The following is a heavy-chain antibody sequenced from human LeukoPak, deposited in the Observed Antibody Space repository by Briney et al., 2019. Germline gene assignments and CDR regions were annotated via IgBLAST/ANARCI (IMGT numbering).Heavy chain of an antibody. CDR2: VSDTGST. CDR3: ARTTTTFDD. D-gene: IGHD4-11*01. J-gene: IGHJ4*01. Sequence: SETLSLTCTVSGGSISSYYWSWIRQPPGKGLEWIGYVSDTGSTNYKSSLKSRVTISVDTSKNQFSLNLTSVTAADTAVYYCARTTTTFDDWGHGTLVVVSS. CDR1: GGSISSYY. V-gene: IGHV4-59*01.